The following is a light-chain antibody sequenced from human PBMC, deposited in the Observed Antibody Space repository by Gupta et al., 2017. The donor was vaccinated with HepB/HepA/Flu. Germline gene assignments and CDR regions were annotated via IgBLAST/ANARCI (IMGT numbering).Light chain of an antibody. V-gene: IGKV1-8*01. Sequence: AIRMTQSPSSFSASTGDRVTITCRASQGISSYLAWYQQKPGKAPKLLIYAASTLQSGVPSRFSGSGSGTDFTLTISCLQSEDIATYYCQQDYSYPITFGGGTKVEIK. J-gene: IGKJ4*01. CDR2: AAS. CDR1: QGISSY. CDR3: QQDYSYPIT.